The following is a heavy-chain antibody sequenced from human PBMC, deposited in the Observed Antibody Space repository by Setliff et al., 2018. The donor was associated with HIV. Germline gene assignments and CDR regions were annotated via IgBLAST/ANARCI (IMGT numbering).Heavy chain of an antibody. J-gene: IGHJ4*02. CDR2: IYYSGST. Sequence: SETLSLTCTVSGDSITSGGFYWSWIRQHPGKGLEWIGYIYYSGSTYYNPSLKSRVTISVDRSKNQFSLNLSSLTAADTAVYYCARGTGYIGYDYSFDYWGQGTLVTVSS. D-gene: IGHD5-12*01. V-gene: IGHV4-31*03. CDR3: ARGTGYIGYDYSFDY. CDR1: GDSITSGGFY.